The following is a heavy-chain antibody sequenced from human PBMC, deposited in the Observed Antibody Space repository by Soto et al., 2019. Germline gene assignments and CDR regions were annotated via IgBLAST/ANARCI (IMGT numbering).Heavy chain of an antibody. V-gene: IGHV1-3*01. J-gene: IGHJ5*02. Sequence: ASVKVSCKSCGYTFTSYAMHWVRQAPGQRLEWMGWINAGNGNTKYSQKFQGRVTITRDTSASTAYMELSSLRSEDTAVYYCARAGQYSSSWYGWFDPWGQGTLVTVSS. CDR3: ARAGQYSSSWYGWFDP. D-gene: IGHD6-13*01. CDR2: INAGNGNT. CDR1: GYTFTSYA.